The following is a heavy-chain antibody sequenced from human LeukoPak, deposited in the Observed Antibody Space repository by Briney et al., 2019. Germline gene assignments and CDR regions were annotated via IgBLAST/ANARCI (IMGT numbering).Heavy chain of an antibody. V-gene: IGHV4-31*03. Sequence: PSETLSLTCTVSGGSISSGGYYWSWIRQHPGKGLEWIGYIYYSGSTYYNPSLKSRVTISVDTSKNQFSLKLSSVTAADTAVYYCARSHPIVFNALDIWGQGTMVTVSS. J-gene: IGHJ3*02. D-gene: IGHD3-16*02. CDR1: GGSISSGGYY. CDR3: ARSHPIVFNALDI. CDR2: IYYSGST.